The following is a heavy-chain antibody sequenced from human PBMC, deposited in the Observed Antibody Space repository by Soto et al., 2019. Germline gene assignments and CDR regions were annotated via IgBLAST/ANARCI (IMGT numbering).Heavy chain of an antibody. Sequence: QVHLVESGGGVVQPGRSLKLSCAASGFTFSNYGMHWVRQAPGKGLEWVAVISYDGSKKYYADSVKGRLTISRDNSKNMLYLQMNSLRAEDTGVYYCAKGYFDWVLSLGYYYGMDVWGQGTTVTVSS. V-gene: IGHV3-30*18. CDR2: ISYDGSKK. J-gene: IGHJ6*02. CDR3: AKGYFDWVLSLGYYYGMDV. CDR1: GFTFSNYG. D-gene: IGHD3-9*01.